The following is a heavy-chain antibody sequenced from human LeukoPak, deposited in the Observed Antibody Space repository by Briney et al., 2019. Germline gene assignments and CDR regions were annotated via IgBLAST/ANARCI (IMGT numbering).Heavy chain of an antibody. J-gene: IGHJ4*02. Sequence: GGSLKLSCVASGFTFSGSAIHWVRQAPGKGLEWVSSISGSNSYIFYADSVKGRFTVSRDNAKDSLYLQMNSLRAEDTAVYYCARALTTLTYEGYWGQGTLVTVSS. CDR2: ISGSNSYI. CDR3: ARALTTLTYEGY. CDR1: GFTFSGSA. V-gene: IGHV3-21*01. D-gene: IGHD1-1*01.